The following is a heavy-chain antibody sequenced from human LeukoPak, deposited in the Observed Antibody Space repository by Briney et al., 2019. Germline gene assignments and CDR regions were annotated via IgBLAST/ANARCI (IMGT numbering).Heavy chain of an antibody. J-gene: IGHJ3*02. CDR1: GGSISSYY. CDR3: ARDPYYFESSGLHDVFDI. V-gene: IGHV4-4*07. CDR2: IFTSGTT. Sequence: SETLSLTCTVSGGSISSYYVNWIRQPAGKGLEWIGRIFTSGTTNYNPSLRSRVTMSVDRSKNQFSLNLSSVTAADTAVYYCARDPYYFESSGLHDVFDIWGQGTMVTVSS. D-gene: IGHD3-22*01.